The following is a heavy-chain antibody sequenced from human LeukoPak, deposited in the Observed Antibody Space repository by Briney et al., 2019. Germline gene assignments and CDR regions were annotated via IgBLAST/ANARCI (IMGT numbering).Heavy chain of an antibody. CDR3: ARFVTGDGAFDI. CDR2: IHYSGNT. D-gene: IGHD7-27*01. J-gene: IGHJ3*02. Sequence: SETLSLTCTVSGXSISSSSYYWGWIRQPPGKGLEWIGSIHYSGNTYYNPSLRGRVTISVDTSKNQFSLKLSSVTAADTAVYYCARFVTGDGAFDIWGQGTLVTVSS. CDR1: GXSISSSSYY. V-gene: IGHV4-39*01.